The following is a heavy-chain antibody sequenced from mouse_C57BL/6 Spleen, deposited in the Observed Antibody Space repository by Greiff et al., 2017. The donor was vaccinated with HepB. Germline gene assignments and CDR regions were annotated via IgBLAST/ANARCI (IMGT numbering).Heavy chain of an antibody. CDR3: ARGYGYDGTLFAY. V-gene: IGHV1-22*01. CDR1: GYTFTDYN. CDR2: INPNNGGT. J-gene: IGHJ3*01. Sequence: EVKLMESGPELVKPGASVKMSCKASGYTFTDYNMHWVKQSHGKSLEWIGYINPNNGGTSYNQKFKGKATLTVNKSSSTAYMELRSLTSEDSAVYYCARGYGYDGTLFAYWGQGTLVTVSA. D-gene: IGHD2-2*01.